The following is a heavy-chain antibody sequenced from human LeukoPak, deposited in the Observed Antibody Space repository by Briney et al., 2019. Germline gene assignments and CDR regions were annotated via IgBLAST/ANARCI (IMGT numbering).Heavy chain of an antibody. CDR3: ARTSKPAAIDY. J-gene: IGHJ4*02. V-gene: IGHV4-31*03. CDR1: GGSISIGGYY. CDR2: IYYSGSR. D-gene: IGHD2-2*01. Sequence: TPCLTCSVSGGSISIGGYYWGWIRQHPGKGPEWIGSIYYSGSRYYNPTRKSRLTISVDTSDNQFSLRLTSVTAADTAVYYCARTSKPAAIDYWGQGTLVTVSS.